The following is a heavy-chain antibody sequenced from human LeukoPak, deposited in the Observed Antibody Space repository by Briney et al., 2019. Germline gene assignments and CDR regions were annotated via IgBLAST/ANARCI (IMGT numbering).Heavy chain of an antibody. CDR1: GGSISSYY. V-gene: IGHV4-59*01. J-gene: IGHJ3*02. D-gene: IGHD2-2*01. CDR2: IYYSGST. Sequence: PSETLSLTCTVSGGSISSYYWSWIRQPPGKGLEWIGYIYYSGSTNYNPSLKSRVTISVDTSKNQFSLKLSSVTAADTAVYYCARVHVVVGTSDGFDIWGQGTMVTVSS. CDR3: ARVHVVVGTSDGFDI.